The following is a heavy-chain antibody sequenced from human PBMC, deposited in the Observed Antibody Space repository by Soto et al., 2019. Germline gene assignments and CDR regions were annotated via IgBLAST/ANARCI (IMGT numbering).Heavy chain of an antibody. D-gene: IGHD3-16*02. CDR3: ARNLSPRLGYLDY. CDR2: TYYRSKWYY. V-gene: IGHV6-1*01. J-gene: IGHJ4*02. Sequence: SQTLSLTCAISGDSVSSNSAGWNWIRQSPSRGLEWLGRTYYRSKWYYEYAVSVKGRIVINPDTSKNQVSLQLSSVTPEDTAVYYCARNLSPRLGYLDYWGQGTLVTVSS. CDR1: GDSVSSNSAG.